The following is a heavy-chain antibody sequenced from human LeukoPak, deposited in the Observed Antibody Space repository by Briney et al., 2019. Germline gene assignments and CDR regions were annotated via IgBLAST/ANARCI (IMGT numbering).Heavy chain of an antibody. V-gene: IGHV1-18*04. J-gene: IGHJ4*02. D-gene: IGHD3-16*01. CDR3: ARDDDGGYGFDY. CDR2: ISAYNGNT. CDR1: GYTFTGYY. Sequence: ASVKVSCKASGYTFTGYYMHWVRQAPGQGLEWMGWISAYNGNTNYAQKLQGRVTMTTDTSTSTAYMELRSLRSDDTALYYCARDDDGGYGFDYWGQGTLVTVSS.